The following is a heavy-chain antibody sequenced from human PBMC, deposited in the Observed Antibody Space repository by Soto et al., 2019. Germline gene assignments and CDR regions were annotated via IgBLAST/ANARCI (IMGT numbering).Heavy chain of an antibody. Sequence: GGSLRLSCAASGFTVRTNYMNWVRQAPGKGLQWVSVIHSDGTAYYADSVKGRFTISRDVSKNTLYLQMNSLRAEDTAIYYCARDPFGTVHGGSADFDHRGQGTLVTVSS. V-gene: IGHV3-53*01. D-gene: IGHD2-15*01. J-gene: IGHJ4*02. CDR2: IHSDGTA. CDR3: ARDPFGTVHGGSADFDH. CDR1: GFTVRTNY.